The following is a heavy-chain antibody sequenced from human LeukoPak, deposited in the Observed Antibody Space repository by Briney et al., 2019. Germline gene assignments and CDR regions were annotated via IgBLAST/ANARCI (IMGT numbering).Heavy chain of an antibody. CDR3: ARGMEPNPTTELLFDYYYYMDV. CDR1: GYTFTSYG. D-gene: IGHD2-2*01. V-gene: IGHV1-69*05. Sequence: ASVKVSCKASGYTFTSYGISWVRQAPGQGLEWMGGIIPIFGTANYAQKFQGRVTITTDESTSTAYMELSSLRSEDTAVYYCARGMEPNPTTELLFDYYYYMDVWGKGTTVTVSS. J-gene: IGHJ6*03. CDR2: IIPIFGTA.